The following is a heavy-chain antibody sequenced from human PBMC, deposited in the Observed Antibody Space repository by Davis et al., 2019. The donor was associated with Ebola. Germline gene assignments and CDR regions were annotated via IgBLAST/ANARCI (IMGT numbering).Heavy chain of an antibody. J-gene: IGHJ4*02. Sequence: ASVQVSCKASRYTFTSYGISWVRQAPGHGLEWMGWISAYNGNTNYAQKLQGRVTMTTDTSTSTAYMELRSLRSDDTAVYYCARRNSGYDHYDYWGQGTLVTVSS. CDR2: ISAYNGNT. V-gene: IGHV1-18*01. CDR1: RYTFTSYG. D-gene: IGHD5-12*01. CDR3: ARRNSGYDHYDY.